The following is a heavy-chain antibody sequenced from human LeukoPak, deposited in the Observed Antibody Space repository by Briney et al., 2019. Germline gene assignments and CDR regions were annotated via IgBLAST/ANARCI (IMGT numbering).Heavy chain of an antibody. CDR2: ISTSSSYI. D-gene: IGHD6-19*01. J-gene: IGHJ4*02. Sequence: GRSLRLSCATSGFTFSTYSMNWVREAPGNWREWGTSISTSSSYIYYADSVKGRFTISSDNAKNSLYLQMNSLRAEDTAVYYCANIPWDTSGCPRWGQGTLVTVSS. CDR3: ANIPWDTSGCPR. CDR1: GFTFSTYS. V-gene: IGHV3-21*01.